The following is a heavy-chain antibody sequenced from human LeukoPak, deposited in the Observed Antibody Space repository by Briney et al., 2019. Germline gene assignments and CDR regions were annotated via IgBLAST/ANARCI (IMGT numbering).Heavy chain of an antibody. J-gene: IGHJ4*02. Sequence: PSETLSLTCTVSGGSISSYYWSWIRQPPGKGLEWIGYIYYSGSTNYNPSLKSRVTISVDTSKNQFSLKLSSVTAADTAAYYCARGPESGGEFDYWGQGTLVTVSS. CDR1: GGSISSYY. CDR3: ARGPESGGEFDY. V-gene: IGHV4-59*01. CDR2: IYYSGST. D-gene: IGHD3-10*01.